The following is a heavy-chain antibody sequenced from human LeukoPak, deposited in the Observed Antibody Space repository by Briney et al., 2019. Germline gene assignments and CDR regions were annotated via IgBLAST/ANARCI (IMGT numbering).Heavy chain of an antibody. CDR3: AKDSSSSLALLADY. V-gene: IGHV3-9*01. D-gene: IGHD6-13*01. Sequence: GGSLRLSCAASGFTFDDYAMHWVRQAPGKGLEWVSGISWNSGSIGYADSVKGRFTISRDSAKNSLYLQMNSLRAEDTALYYCAKDSSSSLALLADYWGQGTLVTVSS. J-gene: IGHJ4*02. CDR2: ISWNSGSI. CDR1: GFTFDDYA.